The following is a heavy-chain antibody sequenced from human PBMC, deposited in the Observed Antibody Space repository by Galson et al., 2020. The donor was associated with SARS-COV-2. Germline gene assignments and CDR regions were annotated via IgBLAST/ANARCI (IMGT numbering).Heavy chain of an antibody. Sequence: GGSLRLSCAASGFTISSYEMNWVCQAPGKGLEWVSYMSSSGSTIYYADSVKGRFTISRDNAKNSLYLQMNSLRAEDTAVYYCALTPGLLYLRGVGYWGQGPLVTVSS. J-gene: IGHJ4*02. CDR2: MSSSGSTI. CDR1: GFTISSYE. D-gene: IGHD2-8*01. V-gene: IGHV3-48*03. CDR3: ALTPGLLYLRGVGY.